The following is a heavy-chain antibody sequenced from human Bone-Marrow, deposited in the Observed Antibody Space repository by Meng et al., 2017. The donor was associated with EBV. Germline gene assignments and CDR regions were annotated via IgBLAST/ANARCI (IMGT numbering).Heavy chain of an antibody. J-gene: IGHJ4*02. V-gene: IGHV1-69*01. CDR2: LIPMSDAP. CDR3: ASESGRGFTPDY. D-gene: IGHD3-10*01. CDR1: GGTFRSDA. Sequence: GQLVPSGVEVKKPGSPGKVSCKTSGGTFRSDAVSWVRQAPGQGLEWMGGLIPMSDAPHYAQKFQDRVRITADESTSTHYMDLSGLRSEDTAVYYCASESGRGFTPDYWGQGTLVTVSS.